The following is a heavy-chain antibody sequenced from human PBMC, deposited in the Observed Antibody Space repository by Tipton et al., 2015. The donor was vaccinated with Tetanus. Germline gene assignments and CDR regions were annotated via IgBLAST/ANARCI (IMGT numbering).Heavy chain of an antibody. CDR2: INPSDGST. Sequence: QVQLVQSGAEVKKPGASVKVSCKASGFTFTRYYMHWVRQAPGQGLEWMGIINPSDGSTSNAQKFQGRVTMTRDTSTSTVYMELSSLRSEDTAVYYCARGVGIAVAGTNWFDPWGQGTLVTVSS. D-gene: IGHD6-19*01. V-gene: IGHV1-46*01. CDR1: GFTFTRYY. J-gene: IGHJ5*02. CDR3: ARGVGIAVAGTNWFDP.